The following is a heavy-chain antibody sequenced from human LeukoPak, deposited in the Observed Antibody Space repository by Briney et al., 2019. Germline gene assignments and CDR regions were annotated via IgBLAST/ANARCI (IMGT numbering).Heavy chain of an antibody. J-gene: IGHJ5*02. CDR3: ARDLFSGNSYGFWWFDP. CDR1: GGSISSSNW. Sequence: SGTLSLTCAVSGGSISSSNWWSWVRQPPGKGLEWIGEIYHSGSTNYNPSLKSRVTISVDTSKNQFSLKLSSVTAADTAVYYCARDLFSGNSYGFWWFDPWGQGTLVTVSS. CDR2: IYHSGST. D-gene: IGHD5-18*01. V-gene: IGHV4-4*02.